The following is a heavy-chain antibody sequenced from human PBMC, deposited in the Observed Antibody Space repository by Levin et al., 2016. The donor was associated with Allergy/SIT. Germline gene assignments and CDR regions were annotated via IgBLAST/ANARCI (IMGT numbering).Heavy chain of an antibody. J-gene: IGHJ3*02. D-gene: IGHD2-15*01. Sequence: WIRQPPGKGLEWVSGISWNSGSIGYADSVKGRFTISRDNAKNSLYLQMNSLRAEDTALYYCAKGGGELRPGAYDAFDIWGQGTMVTVSS. CDR2: ISWNSGSI. V-gene: IGHV3-9*01. CDR3: AKGGGELRPGAYDAFDI.